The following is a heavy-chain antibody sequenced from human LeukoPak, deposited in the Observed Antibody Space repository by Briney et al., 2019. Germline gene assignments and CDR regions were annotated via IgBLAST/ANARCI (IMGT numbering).Heavy chain of an antibody. Sequence: PGGSLRLSCAASGFTFRSYSMNWVRQAPGKGLEWVSAIVPSSTYIYYADSVKGRFTISRDNAENSLYLQMNSLRVEDTAVYYCARAPTVLVGYCSSSSCQADYWGQGTLVTVSS. CDR2: IVPSSTYI. CDR3: ARAPTVLVGYCSSSSCQADY. CDR1: GFTFRSYS. D-gene: IGHD2-2*01. V-gene: IGHV3-21*01. J-gene: IGHJ4*02.